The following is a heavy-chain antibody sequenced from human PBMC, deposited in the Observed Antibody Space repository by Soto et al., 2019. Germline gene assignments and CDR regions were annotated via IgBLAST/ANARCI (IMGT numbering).Heavy chain of an antibody. V-gene: IGHV4-30-2*01. Sequence: QLQLQESGSGLVKPSQTLSLTCAVSGGSISSGGYSWSWIRQPPGKGLEWIGYIYHSGSTYYNPSPKSRVTISVDRSKNQFSLKLSSVTAADTAVYYCASHSSSWSYYFDYWGQGTLVTVSS. CDR3: ASHSSSWSYYFDY. CDR1: GGSISSGGYS. J-gene: IGHJ4*02. D-gene: IGHD6-13*01. CDR2: IYHSGST.